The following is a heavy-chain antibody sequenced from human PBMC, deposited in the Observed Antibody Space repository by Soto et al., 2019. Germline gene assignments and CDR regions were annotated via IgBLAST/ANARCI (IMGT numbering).Heavy chain of an antibody. J-gene: IGHJ6*02. D-gene: IGHD5-18*01. CDR2: IIPVFGTV. Sequence: SVKVSCKASGGTFSSYVISWVRQAPGQGLEWMGGIIPVFGTVNYAQKFQGRVTITADESTTTAYMELRSLRSVDAAVYYCARAQRIQLWASGMDVWGRGTTRTVSS. V-gene: IGHV1-69*13. CDR3: ARAQRIQLWASGMDV. CDR1: GGTFSSYV.